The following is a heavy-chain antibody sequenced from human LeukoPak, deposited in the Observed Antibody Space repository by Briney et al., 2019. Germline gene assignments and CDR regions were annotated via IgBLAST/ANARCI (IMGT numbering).Heavy chain of an antibody. Sequence: SETLSLTCTVSGGSICSYYWSWIRQPPGKGLEWIGYIYYSGSTNYNPSLKSRVTISVDTSKNQFSLKLSSVTAADTAVYYCATELGSNAFDIWGQGTMVTVSS. D-gene: IGHD2-2*01. CDR1: GGSICSYY. V-gene: IGHV4-59*01. CDR3: ATELGSNAFDI. CDR2: IYYSGST. J-gene: IGHJ3*02.